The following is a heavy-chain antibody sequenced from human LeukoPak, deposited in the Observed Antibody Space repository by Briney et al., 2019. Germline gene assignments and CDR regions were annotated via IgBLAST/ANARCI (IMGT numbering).Heavy chain of an antibody. J-gene: IGHJ4*02. CDR1: GFTFSNYN. V-gene: IGHV3-21*01. Sequence: GGSLRLSCAASGFTFSNYNMNWVRQAPGKGLEWVSSISSSSSYIYYADSVKGRFTISRDNTKNSLFLQMNSLRAEDTAVYYCAIFIRDYWGQGTLVTVSS. D-gene: IGHD4-17*01. CDR3: AIFIRDY. CDR2: ISSSSSYI.